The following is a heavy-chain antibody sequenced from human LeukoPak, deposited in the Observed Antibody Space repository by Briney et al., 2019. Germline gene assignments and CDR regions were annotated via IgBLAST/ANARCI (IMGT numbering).Heavy chain of an antibody. CDR2: ISRSSKTI. Sequence: GGSLRLSCAASGFTFSSHSMNWVRQAPGRGLEWISYISRSSKTISYADSVKGRFTISRDNAKNSLFLQMDSLRVEDTAVYYCARDRRDWLVIDSWGQGTLVTVSS. CDR1: GFTFSSHS. CDR3: ARDRRDWLVIDS. J-gene: IGHJ4*02. V-gene: IGHV3-48*04. D-gene: IGHD3/OR15-3a*01.